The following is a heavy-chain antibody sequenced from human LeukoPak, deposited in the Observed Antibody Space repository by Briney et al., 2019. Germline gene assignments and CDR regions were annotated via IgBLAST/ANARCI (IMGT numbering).Heavy chain of an antibody. Sequence: GGSLRLSGAASGFTFSDHYMDWVRQAPGKGLEWVGRTRNKANSYTTEYAASVKGRFTISRDDSKNSLYLQMNSLKTEDTAVYYCARELLRDDAFDLWGQGTMVTVSS. D-gene: IGHD1-26*01. V-gene: IGHV3-72*01. J-gene: IGHJ3*01. CDR2: TRNKANSYTT. CDR3: ARELLRDDAFDL. CDR1: GFTFSDHY.